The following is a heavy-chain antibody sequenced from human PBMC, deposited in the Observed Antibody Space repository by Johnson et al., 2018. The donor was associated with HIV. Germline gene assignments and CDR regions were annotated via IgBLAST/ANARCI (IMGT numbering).Heavy chain of an antibody. CDR2: ISYDGSNK. CDR1: GFTFSSYA. CDR3: ARDGMAATKANI. Sequence: QVTLVESGGGVVQPGRSLRLSCAASGFTFSSYAMHWVRQAPDKGLEWVAVISYDGSNKYYADSVKGRFTISRDNSKNTLYLQMNSLRAEDTAVYYCARDGMAATKANIWGQGTMVTVSS. V-gene: IGHV3-30*14. J-gene: IGHJ3*02. D-gene: IGHD1-14*01.